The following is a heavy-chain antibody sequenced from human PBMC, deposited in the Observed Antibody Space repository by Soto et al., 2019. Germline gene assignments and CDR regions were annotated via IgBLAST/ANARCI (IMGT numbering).Heavy chain of an antibody. D-gene: IGHD2-15*01. CDR2: IYYSGST. V-gene: IGHV4-59*01. CDR3: ASGNRGYYFDY. CDR1: GGSISSYY. J-gene: IGHJ4*02. Sequence: SETLSLTCTASGGSISSYYWSWIRQPPGKGLEWIGYIYYSGSTNYNPSLKSRVTISVDTSKNQFSLKLSSVTAADTAVYYCASGNRGYYFDYWGQGTLVTVSS.